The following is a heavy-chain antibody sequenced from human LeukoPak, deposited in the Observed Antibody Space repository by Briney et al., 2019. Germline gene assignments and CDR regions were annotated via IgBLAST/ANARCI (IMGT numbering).Heavy chain of an antibody. CDR1: GYTFTSYD. Sequence: ASVKVSCKASGYTFTSYDINWVRQATGQGLEWMGYLNPRSGDTGYAQKFQGRVTMTWDTSISTAYMELSSLRSEDTAVYYCAGDFRFSDYWGQGTLVTVSS. J-gene: IGHJ4*02. CDR2: LNPRSGDT. V-gene: IGHV1-8*01. CDR3: AGDFRFSDY.